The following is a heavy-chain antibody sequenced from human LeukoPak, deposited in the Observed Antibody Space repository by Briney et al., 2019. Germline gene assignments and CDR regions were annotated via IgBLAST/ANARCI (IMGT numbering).Heavy chain of an antibody. CDR2: IYYSGST. D-gene: IGHD1-26*01. CDR3: ARESLDAFDI. Sequence: SETLSLTCTVSGGSISSHYWSWIRQPPGKGLEWIGYIYYSGSTNYNPSLKSRVTISVDTSKNQFSLKLSSVTAADTAVYYCARESLDAFDIWGQGTMVTVSS. J-gene: IGHJ3*02. V-gene: IGHV4-59*11. CDR1: GGSISSHY.